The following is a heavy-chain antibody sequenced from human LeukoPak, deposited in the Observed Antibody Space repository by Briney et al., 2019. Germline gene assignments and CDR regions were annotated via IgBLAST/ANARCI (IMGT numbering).Heavy chain of an antibody. CDR1: GFTFSGFW. CDR2: INSDGSEG. V-gene: IGHV3-7*03. CDR3: ARSSYSSSSSV. D-gene: IGHD6-6*01. Sequence: GGSLRLSWTVSGFTFSGFWMSWSRQAPGKGLEWVASINSDGSEGYYADVVKGRFTISRDNAKNSLYLQINSLRAEDTAVYYCARSSYSSSSSVWGQGTMVTISS. J-gene: IGHJ3*01.